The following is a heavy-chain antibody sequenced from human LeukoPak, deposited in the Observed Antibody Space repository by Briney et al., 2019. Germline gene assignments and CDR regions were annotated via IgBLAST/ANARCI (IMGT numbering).Heavy chain of an antibody. CDR3: ARDGTYCSSTSCYSDY. CDR1: GFTFSSYS. J-gene: IGHJ4*02. D-gene: IGHD2-2*01. V-gene: IGHV3-21*01. CDR2: ISSRSSYI. Sequence: PGGPLRLSCAASGFTFSSYSMNWVRQAPEKGQEWVSSISSRSSYIYYADSVKGRFTISRDNAKNSLYLQMNSLRAEDTAVYYCARDGTYCSSTSCYSDYWGQGTLVTVSS.